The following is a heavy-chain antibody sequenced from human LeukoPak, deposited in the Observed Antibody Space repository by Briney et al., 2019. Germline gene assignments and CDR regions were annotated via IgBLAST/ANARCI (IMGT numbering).Heavy chain of an antibody. J-gene: IGHJ4*02. V-gene: IGHV5-51*01. CDR2: IYPSDSDT. CDR3: ARLRWELRSLPDY. D-gene: IGHD1-26*01. Sequence: GESLKISCQGSGYRFANYWVGWVRQVPGKGLQWMGTIYPSDSDTRYSPSFQGQVTISADKSISTAYLQWSSLKASDTAMYYCARLRWELRSLPDYWGQGTLVTVSS. CDR1: GYRFANYW.